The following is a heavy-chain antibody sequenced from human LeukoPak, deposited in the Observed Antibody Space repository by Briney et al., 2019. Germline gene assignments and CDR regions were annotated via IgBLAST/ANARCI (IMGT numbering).Heavy chain of an antibody. CDR1: GFTFSSYA. CDR2: ISGSGGST. Sequence: PGGSLRLSCAASGFTFSSYAMSWVRQAPGKGLEWVSAISGSGGSTYYADSVKGRFTISRDNSKNTLYLQMNSLRVEDTAVYYCARISAAGPLGIWGQGTLVTVSA. D-gene: IGHD6-13*01. J-gene: IGHJ4*02. CDR3: ARISAAGPLGI. V-gene: IGHV3-23*01.